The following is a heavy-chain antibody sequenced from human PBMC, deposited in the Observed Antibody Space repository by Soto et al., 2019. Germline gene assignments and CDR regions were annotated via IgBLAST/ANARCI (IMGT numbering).Heavy chain of an antibody. D-gene: IGHD2-2*01. Sequence: ASVKVSCKASHYIFTSYGLTWVRRAPGQGLEWMGWINAYNGNTNYAQNFQGRLTMTTETSTSTAYLEVRSLTSDDTAVYYCARSSSPAGTFEIWGQGTMVTVSS. CDR2: INAYNGNT. V-gene: IGHV1-18*04. J-gene: IGHJ3*02. CDR3: ARSSSPAGTFEI. CDR1: HYIFTSYG.